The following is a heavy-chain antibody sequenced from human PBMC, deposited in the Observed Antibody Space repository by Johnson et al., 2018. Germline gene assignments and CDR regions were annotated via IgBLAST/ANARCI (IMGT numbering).Heavy chain of an antibody. Sequence: QVQLQESGGGVVQPGRSLRLSCAASGFTFSSYGMHWVRQAPGKGLEWGAVISYDGSNKYYADSVKGRFTISRNNSKNTLYLQMNSRTAEDTAVYYCAKGMGAIVRGRNYYYGMDVWGQGTTVTVSS. V-gene: IGHV3-30*18. J-gene: IGHJ6*02. CDR2: ISYDGSNK. CDR3: AKGMGAIVRGRNYYYGMDV. CDR1: GFTFSSYG. D-gene: IGHD3-10*01.